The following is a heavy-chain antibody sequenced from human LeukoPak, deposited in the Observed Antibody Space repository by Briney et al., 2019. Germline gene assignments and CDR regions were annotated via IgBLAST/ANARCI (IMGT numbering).Heavy chain of an antibody. CDR3: AKASIAVAGFLYFQH. D-gene: IGHD6-19*01. Sequence: PGGSLRLSCAASGFSFSDAWMNWVRQAPGKGLEWGSAISGSGGSTYYADSVKGRFTISRGNSKNTLYLQMNSLRAEDTAVYYCAKASIAVAGFLYFQHWGQGTLVTVSS. CDR1: GFSFSDAW. V-gene: IGHV3-23*01. CDR2: ISGSGGST. J-gene: IGHJ1*01.